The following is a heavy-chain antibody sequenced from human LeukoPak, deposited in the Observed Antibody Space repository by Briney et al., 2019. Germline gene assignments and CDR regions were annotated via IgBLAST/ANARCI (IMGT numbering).Heavy chain of an antibody. D-gene: IGHD3-3*01. CDR3: ARDSIFGVVYYIHAR. V-gene: IGHV3-7*01. CDR1: GFTFENFW. J-gene: IGHJ4*02. Sequence: PGGSLRLSCAASGFTFENFWMSWVRQAPGKGLEWVATIRQDGRDEYYADSVKGRFTISRDNAKNSLYLQMNSLRAEDTAVYYCARDSIFGVVYYIHARWGQGTLVTVSS. CDR2: IRQDGRDE.